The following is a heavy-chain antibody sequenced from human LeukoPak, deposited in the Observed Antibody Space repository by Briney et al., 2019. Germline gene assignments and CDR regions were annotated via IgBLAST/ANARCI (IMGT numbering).Heavy chain of an antibody. Sequence: SVKVSCTASGGTFSSYAISWVRQAPGQGLEWMGRIIPIFGIANYAQKFQGRVTITADKSTSTAYMELSSLRSEDTAVYYCARSGYYDSSGYPFDYWGQGTLVTVSS. CDR2: IIPIFGIA. D-gene: IGHD3-22*01. J-gene: IGHJ4*02. CDR1: GGTFSSYA. V-gene: IGHV1-69*04. CDR3: ARSGYYDSSGYPFDY.